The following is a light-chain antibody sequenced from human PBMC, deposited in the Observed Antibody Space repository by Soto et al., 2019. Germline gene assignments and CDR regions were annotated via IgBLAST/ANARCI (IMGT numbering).Light chain of an antibody. CDR3: SSYTSSSTYV. Sequence: QSALTQPASVSGSPGQSITISRTGTSNDVGGYNYVSWYQQHPGKDPKLMIYDVSNRPSGVSTRFSGSKSGNTASLTISGLQAEDEADYYCSSYTSSSTYVFGTGTKVTVL. CDR1: SNDVGGYNY. J-gene: IGLJ1*01. CDR2: DVS. V-gene: IGLV2-14*01.